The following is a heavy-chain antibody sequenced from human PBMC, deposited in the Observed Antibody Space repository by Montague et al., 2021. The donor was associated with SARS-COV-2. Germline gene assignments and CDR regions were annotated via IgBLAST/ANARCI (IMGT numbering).Heavy chain of an antibody. Sequence: SETLSLTCAVYGGSFSGYYWSWIRQPPRKGLEWMGEINHSGSTNYNPSLKSRVTISVDTSKNKFSLKLSSVTAADTAVYYCARVRYYGSVTSLGMDVWGQGTTVTVSS. CDR2: INHSGST. D-gene: IGHD3-10*01. V-gene: IGHV4-34*01. CDR3: ARVRYYGSVTSLGMDV. J-gene: IGHJ6*02. CDR1: GGSFSGYY.